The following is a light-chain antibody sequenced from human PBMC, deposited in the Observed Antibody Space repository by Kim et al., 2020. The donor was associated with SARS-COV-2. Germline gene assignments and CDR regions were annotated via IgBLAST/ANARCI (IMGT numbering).Light chain of an antibody. Sequence: SYELTQPPSVSVSPGQTASITCSGDKLGDKYARWYQQKPGQSPVVVIYQDSKRPSGIPERFSGSNSGNTATLTISGTQAMDEADYYCQAWDSSTVWVFGGGTQLTVL. CDR1: KLGDKY. CDR3: QAWDSSTVWV. J-gene: IGLJ3*02. CDR2: QDS. V-gene: IGLV3-1*01.